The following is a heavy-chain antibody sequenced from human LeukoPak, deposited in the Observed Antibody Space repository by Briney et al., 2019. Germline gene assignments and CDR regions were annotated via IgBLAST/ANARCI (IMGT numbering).Heavy chain of an antibody. CDR1: GFTFSNYG. V-gene: IGHV3-23*01. CDR3: AKVRNCYGDCYYFDY. J-gene: IGHJ4*02. D-gene: IGHD2-2*01. Sequence: PGGSLRLSCAASGFTFSNYGMGWVRQTPGKGLEWLSSVSGSGANTYYADSVKGRFTISRDNSKNTLYLQMNSLRAEDTAVYYCAKVRNCYGDCYYFDYWGQGTLVTVSS. CDR2: VSGSGANT.